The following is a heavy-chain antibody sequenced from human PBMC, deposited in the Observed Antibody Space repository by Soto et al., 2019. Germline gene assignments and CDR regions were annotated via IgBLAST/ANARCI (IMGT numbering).Heavy chain of an antibody. J-gene: IGHJ4*02. CDR1: GFTFSSYA. V-gene: IGHV3-30-3*01. CDR2: ISFDGSNK. Sequence: QVQLVESGGGVVQPERSLRLSCAASGFTFSSYAIHWVRQAPAKGLEWVAGISFDGSNKYYSDSVKGRFTISRDNSKNTLQLQMTSLRAEEPAVYYCERGRRVGHGYNLGFAYWGQGTLVTDSS. CDR3: ERGRRVGHGYNLGFAY. D-gene: IGHD5-12*01.